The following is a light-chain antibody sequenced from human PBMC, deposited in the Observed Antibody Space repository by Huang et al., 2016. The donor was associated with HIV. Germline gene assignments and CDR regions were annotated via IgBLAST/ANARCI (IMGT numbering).Light chain of an antibody. CDR3: QQYNNWPPSIT. Sequence: EIVMTQSPATLSVSPGERATLSCRASQSVSSNLAWYQQKPGQAPRRRIYGASTRATGIPARFSGSGSGTEFTLTISSLQSEDFAVYYCQQYNNWPPSITFGQGTRLEIK. CDR2: GAS. CDR1: QSVSSN. J-gene: IGKJ5*01. V-gene: IGKV3-15*01.